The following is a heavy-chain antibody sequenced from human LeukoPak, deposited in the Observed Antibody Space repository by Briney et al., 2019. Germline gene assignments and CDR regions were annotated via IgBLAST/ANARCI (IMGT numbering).Heavy chain of an antibody. CDR1: GFTFSSYG. CDR2: ISGSGGST. V-gene: IGHV3-23*01. D-gene: IGHD2-8*01. Sequence: GGSLRLSCAAPGFTFSSYGMSWVRQAPGKGLEWVSAISGSGGSTYYADSVKGRFTISRDNSKNTLYLQMNSLRAEDTAVYYCANDKRRLMGYWGQGTLVTVSS. CDR3: ANDKRRLMGY. J-gene: IGHJ4*02.